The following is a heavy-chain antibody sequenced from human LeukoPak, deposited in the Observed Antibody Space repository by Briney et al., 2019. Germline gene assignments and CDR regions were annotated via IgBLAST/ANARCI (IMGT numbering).Heavy chain of an antibody. CDR3: ARARAGYFALFQH. Sequence: GGSLRLSCAASGFTFSSYWMHWVRQAPGKGLVWVSRINTDGSSTSYADSVKGRFTISRDNAQNSLFLQINSLRAEDTAVYFCARARAGYFALFQHWGQGSLVIVSS. D-gene: IGHD3-22*01. V-gene: IGHV3-74*01. J-gene: IGHJ1*01. CDR2: INTDGSST. CDR1: GFTFSSYW.